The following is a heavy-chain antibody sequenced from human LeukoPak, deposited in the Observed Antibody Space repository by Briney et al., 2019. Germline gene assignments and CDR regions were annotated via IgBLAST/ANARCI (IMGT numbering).Heavy chain of an antibody. CDR2: ISAYNGNT. D-gene: IGHD6-19*01. V-gene: IGHV1-18*01. Sequence: GSVKVSCKASGYTFTSYGISWVRPAPGQGLEWMGWISAYNGNTNYAQKLQGRVTMTTDTSTSTAYMELRSLRSDDTAVYYCARGDVSGWLTPGSYYFDYWGQGTLVTVSS. CDR3: ARGDVSGWLTPGSYYFDY. J-gene: IGHJ4*02. CDR1: GYTFTSYG.